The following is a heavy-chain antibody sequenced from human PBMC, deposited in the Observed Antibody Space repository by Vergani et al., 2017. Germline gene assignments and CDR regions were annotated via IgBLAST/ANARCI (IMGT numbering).Heavy chain of an antibody. CDR2: ISSSSSTI. J-gene: IGHJ4*02. Sequence: EVQLVESGGGLVQPGGSLRLSCAASGFTFSSYSMNWVRQAPGKGLEWVSYISSSSSTIYYADSVKGRFTISRDNAKNSLYLQMNSLRAEDTAVYYCARGFFGVVTLDYFDYWGQGTLVTVSS. CDR1: GFTFSSYS. D-gene: IGHD3-3*01. V-gene: IGHV3-48*01. CDR3: ARGFFGVVTLDYFDY.